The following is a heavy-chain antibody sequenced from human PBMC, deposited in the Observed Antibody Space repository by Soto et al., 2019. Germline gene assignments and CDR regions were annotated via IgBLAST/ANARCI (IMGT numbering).Heavy chain of an antibody. V-gene: IGHV3-66*01. CDR3: ARDPPATRHGMDV. CDR1: GFTFSNYA. Sequence: EVQLLESGGGLVQPGGSLRLSCAASGFTFSNYAMSWVRQAPGKGLEWVSVIYSGGSTYYADSVRGRFTISRDNSKNTLYLQMKSLRAEDTAVYYCARDPPATRHGMDVWGQGTTVTVSS. CDR2: IYSGGST. J-gene: IGHJ6*02.